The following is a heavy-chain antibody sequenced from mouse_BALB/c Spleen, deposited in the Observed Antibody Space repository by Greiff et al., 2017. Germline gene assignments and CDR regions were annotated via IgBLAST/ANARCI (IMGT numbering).Heavy chain of an antibody. J-gene: IGHJ4*01. CDR3: TRGAYRYAMDY. D-gene: IGHD2-14*01. V-gene: IGHV1-69*02. CDR1: GYTFTSYW. Sequence: VQLQQPGAELVRPGASVKLSCKASGYTFTSYWINWVKQRPGQGLEWIGNIYPSDSYTNYNQKFKDKATLTVDKSSSTAYMQLSSPTSEDSAVYYCTRGAYRYAMDYWGQGTSVTVSS. CDR2: IYPSDSYT.